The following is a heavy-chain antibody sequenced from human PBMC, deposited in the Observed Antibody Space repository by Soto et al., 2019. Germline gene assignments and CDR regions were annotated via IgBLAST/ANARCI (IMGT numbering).Heavy chain of an antibody. J-gene: IGHJ6*01. D-gene: IGHD2-15*01. CDR2: MNPNSGNT. Sequence: QVQLVQSGAEVKKPGASVKVSCKASGYTFTSYDINWVRQATGQGLEWMGWMNPNSGNTGYAQKFQGRVTMTRNTSISTAYMELSSLRSEDTALYYCARGLTEVVAAKYYYYGMDVWGQGTTVTVSS. V-gene: IGHV1-8*01. CDR3: ARGLTEVVAAKYYYYGMDV. CDR1: GYTFTSYD.